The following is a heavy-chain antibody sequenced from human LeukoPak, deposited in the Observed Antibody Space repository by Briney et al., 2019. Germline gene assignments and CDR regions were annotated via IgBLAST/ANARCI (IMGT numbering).Heavy chain of an antibody. V-gene: IGHV1-69*04. CDR1: GGTFSSYA. CDR3: ARDQAVQADYYYYGMDV. J-gene: IGHJ6*02. Sequence: GASVKVSCKASGGTFSSYAISWVRQAPGQGLEWMGRIIPILGIANYAQKFQGRVTITADKSTSTAYMELSSLRSEDTAVYYCARDQAVQADYYYYGMDVWGQGTTVTVSS. CDR2: IIPILGIA. D-gene: IGHD6-19*01.